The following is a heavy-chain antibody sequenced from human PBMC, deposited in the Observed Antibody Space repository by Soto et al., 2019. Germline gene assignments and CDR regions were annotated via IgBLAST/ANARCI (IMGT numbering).Heavy chain of an antibody. CDR1: GFTFSSYW. CDR2: INSDGSST. V-gene: IGHV3-74*01. Sequence: EVQLVESGGGLVQPGGSLRLSCAASGFTFSSYWMHWVRQAPGKGLVWVSRINSDGSSTSYADSVKGRFTISRDNAKNTLYLQMNSLRAEDTALYYCARAEAYSGCLDYWGQGTLVTVSS. J-gene: IGHJ4*02. CDR3: ARAEAYSGCLDY. D-gene: IGHD5-12*01.